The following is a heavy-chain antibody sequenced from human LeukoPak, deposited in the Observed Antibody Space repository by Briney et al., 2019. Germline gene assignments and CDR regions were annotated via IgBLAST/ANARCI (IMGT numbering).Heavy chain of an antibody. D-gene: IGHD2-2*01. V-gene: IGHV3-15*01. CDR1: GFTFSNAW. CDR3: TTETVVVPAAMGAGLWGN. Sequence: PGGSLRLSCAASGFTFSNAWMSCVRQAPGKGREWVGRIKSRNDDGTTDYAAPVTGRFTISKDDSKNTLYPQMNSLKTEDTAVYYCTTETVVVPAAMGAGLWGNWGQGTLVTVSS. CDR2: IKSRNDDGTT. J-gene: IGHJ4*02.